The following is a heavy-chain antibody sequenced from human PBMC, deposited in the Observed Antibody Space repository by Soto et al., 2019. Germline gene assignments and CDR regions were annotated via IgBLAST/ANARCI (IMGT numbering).Heavy chain of an antibody. J-gene: IGHJ4*02. Sequence: QVQLQESGPGLVKPSETLSLTCTVSGGSISGDYWSWIRQPPGKGLEWIGSVSYSGSTNYNPALKSRVTMSGVTSKDQFSRELNSVTAADTAVDYCARGRQWLDDWGQGALVTVSS. D-gene: IGHD6-19*01. CDR1: GGSISGDY. V-gene: IGHV4-59*01. CDR3: ARGRQWLDD. CDR2: VSYSGST.